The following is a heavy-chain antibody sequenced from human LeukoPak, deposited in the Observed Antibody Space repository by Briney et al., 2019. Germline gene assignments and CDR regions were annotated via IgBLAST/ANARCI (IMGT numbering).Heavy chain of an antibody. CDR3: ARGKGYFDY. V-gene: IGHV4-39*07. CDR1: GGSISSSSYY. Sequence: SETLSLTCTVSGGSISSSSYYWGWIRQPPGKGLEWIGSIYYSGSTYYNPSLKSRVTISVDTSKNQFSLKLSPVTAADTAVYYCARGKGYFDYWGQGTLVTVSS. CDR2: IYYSGST. J-gene: IGHJ4*02.